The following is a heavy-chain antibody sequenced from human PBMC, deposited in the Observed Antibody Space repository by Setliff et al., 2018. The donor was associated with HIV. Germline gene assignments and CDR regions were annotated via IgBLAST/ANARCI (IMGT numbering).Heavy chain of an antibody. V-gene: IGHV4-34*01. D-gene: IGHD2-21*02. CDR3: ASRGGIEGHIVVVTAANWFDP. CDR1: GGSFSGYY. J-gene: IGHJ5*02. Sequence: SETLSLTCAVYGGSFSGYYWSWIRQPPGKGLEWIGEINHSGSTNYNPSLKSRVTISIDTSKNQFSLKLSSVTAADTAVYYCASRGGIEGHIVVVTAANWFDPWGQGTLVTVSS. CDR2: INHSGST.